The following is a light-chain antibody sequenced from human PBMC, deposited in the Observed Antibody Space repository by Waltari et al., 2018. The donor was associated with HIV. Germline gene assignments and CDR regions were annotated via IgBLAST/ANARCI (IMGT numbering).Light chain of an antibody. Sequence: QSALTQPASVSGSPGQSITISCAGSSSDVGGSNFVSLYQQPPGKAPKLMVYEVSNRPSGVSNRFSGSKSGNTASLTISGLQAEDEAVYYCSSYTTTSNVELFGGGTKLTVL. CDR1: SSDVGGSNF. CDR2: EVS. CDR3: SSYTTTSNVEL. J-gene: IGLJ2*01. V-gene: IGLV2-14*01.